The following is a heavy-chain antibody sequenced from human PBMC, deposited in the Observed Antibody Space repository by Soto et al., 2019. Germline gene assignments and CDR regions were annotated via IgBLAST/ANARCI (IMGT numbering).Heavy chain of an antibody. CDR1: GDSVSSNSAA. CDR3: ARGAYYDDPVDAFDI. V-gene: IGHV6-1*01. CDR2: TYYRSKWYN. D-gene: IGHD3-3*01. Sequence: SPTLSLTCAISGDSVSSNSAAWNWIRQSPSRGLEWLRRTYYRSKWYNDYAVSVKSRITINPDTSKNQFSLQLNSVTPEDTAVYYCARGAYYDDPVDAFDIWGQGTMVTVSS. J-gene: IGHJ3*02.